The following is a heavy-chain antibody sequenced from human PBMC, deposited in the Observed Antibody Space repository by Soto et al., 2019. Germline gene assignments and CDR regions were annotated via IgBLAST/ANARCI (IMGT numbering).Heavy chain of an antibody. Sequence: GASVKVSCKASGYTFTSYGISWVRQAPGQGLEWMGWISAYNGNTNYAQKLQGRVTMTTDTSTSTAYMELRSLRSEDTALYYCAKDRKRAVAGSAGFDYWGQGTLVTVSS. J-gene: IGHJ4*02. V-gene: IGHV1-18*01. CDR2: ISAYNGNT. D-gene: IGHD6-19*01. CDR1: GYTFTSYG. CDR3: AKDRKRAVAGSAGFDY.